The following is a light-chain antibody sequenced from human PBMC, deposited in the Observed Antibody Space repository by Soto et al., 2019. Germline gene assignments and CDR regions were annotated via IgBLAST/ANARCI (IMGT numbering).Light chain of an antibody. Sequence: QSALTQPPSASGSPGQSVTISCTGTSSDVGGYNYVSWYQQHPGKAPKLMIYEVSKRPSGVPDRCSGSKSGNTASLTVSGLQAEDEADYYCSSYAGSNNYVFVTGTQLTVL. J-gene: IGLJ1*01. CDR2: EVS. CDR1: SSDVGGYNY. CDR3: SSYAGSNNYV. V-gene: IGLV2-8*01.